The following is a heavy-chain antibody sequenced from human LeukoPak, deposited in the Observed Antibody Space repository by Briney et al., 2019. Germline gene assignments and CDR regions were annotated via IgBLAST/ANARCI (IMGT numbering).Heavy chain of an antibody. J-gene: IGHJ3*02. CDR2: ISYDGSNK. Sequence: GGSLRLSCAASGFTFSSYGMHWVRQAPGKGLEWVAVISYDGSNKYYADSVKGRFTISRDNSKNTLYLQMNSLRAEDTAVYYCAKVRTMIAVAFDIWGQGTMVTVSS. CDR3: AKVRTMIAVAFDI. CDR1: GFTFSSYG. V-gene: IGHV3-30*18. D-gene: IGHD3-22*01.